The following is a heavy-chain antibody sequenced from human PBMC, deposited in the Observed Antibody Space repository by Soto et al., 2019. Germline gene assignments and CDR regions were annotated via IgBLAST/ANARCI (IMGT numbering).Heavy chain of an antibody. CDR1: GFTFSTYV. Sequence: QVQLVESGGGVVQPGRSLRLSCAASGFTFSTYVMHWVRQAPGKGLEWLAVISYDGTNEIYADSVKGRFIISRDNSMNTLFLQMNSLRPEDTAMYYCARDLVPLAGTNWAANHFDPWGQGNLVTVSS. J-gene: IGHJ5*02. CDR2: ISYDGTNE. D-gene: IGHD6-13*01. CDR3: ARDLVPLAGTNWAANHFDP. V-gene: IGHV3-30-3*01.